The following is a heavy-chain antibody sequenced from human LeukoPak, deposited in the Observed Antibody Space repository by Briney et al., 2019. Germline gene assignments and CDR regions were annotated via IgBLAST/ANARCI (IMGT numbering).Heavy chain of an antibody. Sequence: PGGSLRLSCAASGFTFSSYGMSWVRQAPGKGLEWVSTISGSDGRTYYADSVKGRFTISRDNSKNTLYLQMKSLRAEDTAVYYCAKGYYGSGSYGWFDPWGQGTLVTVSS. V-gene: IGHV3-23*01. CDR2: ISGSDGRT. CDR1: GFTFSSYG. CDR3: AKGYYGSGSYGWFDP. J-gene: IGHJ5*02. D-gene: IGHD3-10*01.